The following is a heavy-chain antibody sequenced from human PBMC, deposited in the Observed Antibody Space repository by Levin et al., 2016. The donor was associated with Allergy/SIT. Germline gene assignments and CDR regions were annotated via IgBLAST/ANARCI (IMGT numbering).Heavy chain of an antibody. V-gene: IGHV4-59*01. Sequence: GSLRLSCTASGGSIRRYYWSWIRQPPGKGLEWIGSIYYSGSTDHNPSLKSRVTISIDTSKTQVSLILSSVAAADTAVYYCATGSESAAVDAFDIWGQGTMVTVSS. J-gene: IGHJ3*02. CDR1: GGSIRRYY. CDR2: IYYSGST. CDR3: ATGSESAAVDAFDI. D-gene: IGHD3-3*01.